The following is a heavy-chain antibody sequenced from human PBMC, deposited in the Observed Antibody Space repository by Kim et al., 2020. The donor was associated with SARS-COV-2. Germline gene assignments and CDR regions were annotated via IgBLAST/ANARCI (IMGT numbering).Heavy chain of an antibody. CDR3: ARGKSGWYGSAFDI. D-gene: IGHD6-19*01. Sequence: SETLYLTCAVYGGSFSGYYWSWIRQPPGKGLEWIGEINHSGSTNYNPSLKSRVTISVDTSKNQFSLKLSSVTAADTAVYYCARGKSGWYGSAFDIWGQGTMVTVSS. CDR1: GGSFSGYY. J-gene: IGHJ3*02. CDR2: INHSGST. V-gene: IGHV4-34*01.